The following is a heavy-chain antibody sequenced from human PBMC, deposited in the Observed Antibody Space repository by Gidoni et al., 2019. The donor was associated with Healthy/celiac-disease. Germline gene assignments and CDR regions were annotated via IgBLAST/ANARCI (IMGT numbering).Heavy chain of an antibody. Sequence: GYIYYSGSTYYNPSLKSRVTISVDTSKNQFSLKLSSVTAADTAVYYCARGRGYCSGGSCYSEVFDYWGQGTLVTVSS. CDR3: ARGRGYCSGGSCYSEVFDY. CDR2: IYYSGST. D-gene: IGHD2-15*01. V-gene: IGHV4-31*02. J-gene: IGHJ4*02.